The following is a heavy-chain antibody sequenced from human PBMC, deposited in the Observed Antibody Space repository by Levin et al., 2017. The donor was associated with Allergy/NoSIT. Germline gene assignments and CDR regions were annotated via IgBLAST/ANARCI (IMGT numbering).Heavy chain of an antibody. CDR2: INTNTGNP. J-gene: IGHJ4*02. D-gene: IGHD6-13*01. CDR3: ARDLGQIIAAAGTGGY. V-gene: IGHV7-4-1*02. Sequence: AASVKVSCKASGYTFTSYAMNWVRQAPGQGLEWMGWINTNTGNPTYAQGFTGRFVFSLDTSVSTAYLQISSLKAEDTAVYYCARDLGQIIAAAGTGGYWGQGTLVTVSS. CDR1: GYTFTSYA.